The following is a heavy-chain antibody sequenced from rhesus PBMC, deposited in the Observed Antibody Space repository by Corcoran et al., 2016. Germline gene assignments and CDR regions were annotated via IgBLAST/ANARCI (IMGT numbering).Heavy chain of an antibody. CDR3: AMRRASLDV. CDR1: GGSLSGYY. J-gene: IGHJ5-2*02. Sequence: QLQLQESGPGLVKPSETLSLTCAVPGGSLSGYYWTLLRPPPGKGLEWIGSIEGNSVDTNYNPSLKSRVTISKDTSKNQFSLNLRSVTAADTAVYYCAMRRASLDVWGRGILVTVSS. V-gene: IGHV4-81*01. CDR2: IEGNSVDT.